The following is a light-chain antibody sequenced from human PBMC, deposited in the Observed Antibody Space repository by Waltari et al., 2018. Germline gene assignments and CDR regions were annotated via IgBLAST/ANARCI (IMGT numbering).Light chain of an antibody. CDR1: GGSIASNY. CDR2: ENN. V-gene: IGLV6-57*01. CDR3: QSYDSNVVV. J-gene: IGLJ2*01. Sequence: NFILTQPHSVSESPEKTVTFSCTRNGGSIASNYVQWYQQRPGSSPTTVIYENNLRPSGVPDRFSGSIDTPSNAASHTISGLTTEDEADYYCQSYDSNVVVFGGGTKVTVL.